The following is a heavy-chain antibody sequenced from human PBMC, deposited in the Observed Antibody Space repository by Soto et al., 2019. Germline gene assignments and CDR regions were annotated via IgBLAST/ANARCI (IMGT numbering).Heavy chain of an antibody. J-gene: IGHJ3*02. CDR1: GFTFSNYA. CDR3: ARSEITYSFDI. V-gene: IGHV3-30-3*01. Sequence: GGSLRLSCTASGFTFSNYAMHWVRQAPGKGLEWVTVISYDGSNKYYADSAKGRFTISRDNSKNTLYLQMNSLTVEDTAVYYCARSEITYSFDIWGQGTLVTVSS. D-gene: IGHD1-26*01. CDR2: ISYDGSNK.